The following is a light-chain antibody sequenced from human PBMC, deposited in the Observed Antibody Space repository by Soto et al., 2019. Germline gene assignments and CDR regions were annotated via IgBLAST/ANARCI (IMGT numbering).Light chain of an antibody. CDR2: EVS. J-gene: IGLJ1*01. Sequence: QSALTQPPSASGSPGQSVTISCTGTSSDVGGYNSVSWYQQHPGKAPKLMIYEVSKRPSGVPDRFSGSKSGNTASLTVSGLQADDEADYYCSSYAGSNSFGFGTGTKLTVL. V-gene: IGLV2-8*01. CDR3: SSYAGSNSFG. CDR1: SSDVGGYNS.